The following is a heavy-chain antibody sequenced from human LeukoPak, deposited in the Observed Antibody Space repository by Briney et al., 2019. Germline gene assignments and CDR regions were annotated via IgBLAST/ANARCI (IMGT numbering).Heavy chain of an antibody. Sequence: KASENLSLTCTVSGGSISSFYWSWIRQPPGKGLEWIGYIYDSGSTNYNPSLKSRVTISVDTSKNQFSLKLSSVTAADTAVYYCAREKAAAGTGWFDPWGQGTLVTVSS. V-gene: IGHV4-59*12. CDR2: IYDSGST. J-gene: IGHJ5*02. CDR3: AREKAAAGTGWFDP. CDR1: GGSISSFY. D-gene: IGHD6-13*01.